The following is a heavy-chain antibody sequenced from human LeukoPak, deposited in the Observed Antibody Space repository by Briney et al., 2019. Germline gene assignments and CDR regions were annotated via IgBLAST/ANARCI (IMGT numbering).Heavy chain of an antibody. CDR3: AKAEGIAAAGTGYYYMDV. CDR1: GFTFSSYG. Sequence: GGSLRLSCAASGFTFSSYGMHWVRQAPGKGLEGVALLRSDGSNKYCADSVKGRFTISRDNSKNTLYLQMSSLRAEDTAVYYCAKAEGIAAAGTGYYYMDVWGKGTTVTISS. J-gene: IGHJ6*03. D-gene: IGHD6-13*01. CDR2: LRSDGSNK. V-gene: IGHV3-30*02.